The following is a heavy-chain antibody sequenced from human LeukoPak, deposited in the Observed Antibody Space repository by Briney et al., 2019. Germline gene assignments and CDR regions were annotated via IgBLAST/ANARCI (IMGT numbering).Heavy chain of an antibody. J-gene: IGHJ4*02. CDR3: AGGIYYGSGSFPPFDY. D-gene: IGHD3-10*01. V-gene: IGHV1-69*13. Sequence: SVKVSCKASGYTFTGYYMHWVRQAPGQGLEWMGGIIPIFGTANYAQKFQGRVTITADESTSTAYMELSSLRSEDTAVYYCAGGIYYGSGSFPPFDYWGQGTLVTVSS. CDR2: IIPIFGTA. CDR1: GYTFTGYY.